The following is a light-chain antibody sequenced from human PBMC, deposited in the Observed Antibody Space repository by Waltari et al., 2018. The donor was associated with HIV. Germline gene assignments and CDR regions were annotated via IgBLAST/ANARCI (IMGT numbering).Light chain of an antibody. Sequence: QSVLTQPPSASGTPGQGVTISCAGSYSNIGSNTVNWYRQLPGAAPKRLLDSDNHNQCPSVVPDRFSGSTSGTSASLAISGLQSEDEAHYYCAAWDDSLNGPVFGGGTMLTVL. CDR2: SDNHN. CDR3: AAWDDSLNGPV. J-gene: IGLJ3*02. V-gene: IGLV1-44*01. CDR1: YSNIGSNT.